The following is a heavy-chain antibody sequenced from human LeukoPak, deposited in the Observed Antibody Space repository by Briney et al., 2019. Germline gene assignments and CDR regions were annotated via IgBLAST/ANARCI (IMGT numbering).Heavy chain of an antibody. CDR3: ARDQAFVYCSGGTCYDDY. CDR1: GYTFTGYY. CDR2: INPSSGDT. D-gene: IGHD2-15*01. J-gene: IGHJ4*02. Sequence: ASVRVSFKPSGYTFTGYYMHWVRQAPGQGLEWMGWINPSSGDTHYAQKFQGRVTMTRDTSINTAYMELSRLRSDDTAVYYCARDQAFVYCSGGTCYDDYWGQGSLVTVSS. V-gene: IGHV1-2*02.